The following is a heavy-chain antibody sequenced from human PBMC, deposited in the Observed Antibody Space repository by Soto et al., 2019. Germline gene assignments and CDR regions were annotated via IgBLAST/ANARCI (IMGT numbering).Heavy chain of an antibody. CDR1: GFTFTSSA. D-gene: IGHD3-22*01. Sequence: ASVKVSCKASGFTFTSSAVQWVRQARGQRLEWIGWIVVGSGNTNYAQKFQERVTITRDMSTSTAYMELSSLRSEDTAVYYCAAVSPYYYDSSGYYIDYWGQGTLVTVSS. CDR2: IVVGSGNT. CDR3: AAVSPYYYDSSGYYIDY. V-gene: IGHV1-58*01. J-gene: IGHJ4*02.